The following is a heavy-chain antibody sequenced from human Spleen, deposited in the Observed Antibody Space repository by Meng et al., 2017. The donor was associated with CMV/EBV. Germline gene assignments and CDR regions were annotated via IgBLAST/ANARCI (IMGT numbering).Heavy chain of an antibody. CDR2: IYRSGST. CDR1: GGSISGYY. D-gene: IGHD4-17*01. CDR3: ARLRSLGLYYYYGMDV. V-gene: IGHV4-38-2*02. J-gene: IGHJ6*02. Sequence: SETLSLTCTVSGGSISGYYWGWIRQPPGKGLEWIGSIYRSGSTYYNPSLKSRVTISVDTSKNQFSLKVSSVTAADTAVYYCARLRSLGLYYYYGMDVWGQGTTVTVSS.